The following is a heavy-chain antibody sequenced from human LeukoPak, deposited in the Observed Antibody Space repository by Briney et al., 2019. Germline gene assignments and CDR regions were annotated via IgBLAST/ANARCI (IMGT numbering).Heavy chain of an antibody. V-gene: IGHV3-66*01. CDR2: IYSGGST. CDR3: ARDFFWSGYYVDY. CDR1: EFSVGSNY. J-gene: IGHJ4*02. D-gene: IGHD3-3*01. Sequence: PGGSLRLSCAASEFSVGSNYMTWVRQAPGKGLEWVSLIYSGGSTYYADSVKDRFTISRDNSKNTLYLQMNSLRAEDTAVYYCARDFFWSGYYVDYWGQGTLVTVSS.